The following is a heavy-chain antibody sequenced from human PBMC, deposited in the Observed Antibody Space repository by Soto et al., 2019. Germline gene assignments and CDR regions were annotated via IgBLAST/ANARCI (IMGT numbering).Heavy chain of an antibody. CDR3: AKDGTHLWSKQYYFDS. D-gene: IGHD1-26*01. CDR2: IQSGGPT. J-gene: IGHJ4*02. Sequence: GGSLRLSCAASGFTVSSKYMSWVRQAPGKGLEWVSLIQSGGPTYYADSVKGRFTISRDNSKNTLYLQMHSLTTEDTAVYYCAKDGTHLWSKQYYFDSWGQGALVTVSS. V-gene: IGHV3-66*01. CDR1: GFTVSSKY.